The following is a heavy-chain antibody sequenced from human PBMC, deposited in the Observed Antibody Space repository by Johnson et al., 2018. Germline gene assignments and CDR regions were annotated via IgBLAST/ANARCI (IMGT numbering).Heavy chain of an antibody. D-gene: IGHD1-1*01. CDR3: AKDVGGYVHYYYYRDV. Sequence: EVQLVESGGGLVQXGGSXRLXCAASGFTFSSYSMSWVRPAPGKGLEWVSAISRSGGSTYYADSVKGRFTISRANSKNTLSLQMNSLSAEDTAVYDCAKDVGGYVHYYYYRDVWGKGTTVTVSS. CDR1: GFTFSSYS. J-gene: IGHJ6*03. V-gene: IGHV3-23*04. CDR2: ISRSGGST.